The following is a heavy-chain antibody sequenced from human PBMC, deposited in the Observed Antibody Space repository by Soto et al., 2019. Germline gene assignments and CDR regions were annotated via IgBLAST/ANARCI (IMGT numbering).Heavy chain of an antibody. J-gene: IGHJ6*02. CDR1: GFTFISYA. Sequence: GGSLRLSCAASGFTFISYAMSWVLQAPGKGLEWVSAISGSGGSTYYADSVKGRFTISRDNSKNTLYLQMNSLRAEDTAVYYCAKAYYGSGSYYVGPDYYYYGMDVWGQGTTVTVSS. D-gene: IGHD3-10*01. V-gene: IGHV3-23*01. CDR2: ISGSGGST. CDR3: AKAYYGSGSYYVGPDYYYYGMDV.